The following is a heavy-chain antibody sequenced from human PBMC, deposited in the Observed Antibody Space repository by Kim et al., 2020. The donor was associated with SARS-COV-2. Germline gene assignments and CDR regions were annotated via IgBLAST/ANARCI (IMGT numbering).Heavy chain of an antibody. CDR3: ARGDCSSTSCLRKRLYAFDI. J-gene: IGHJ3*02. CDR1: GGSFSGYY. Sequence: SETLSLTCAVYGGSFSGYYWSWIRQPPGKGLEWIGEINHSGSTNYNPSLKSRVTISVDTSKNQFSLKLSSVTAADTAVYYCARGDCSSTSCLRKRLYAFDIWGQGTMVTVSS. D-gene: IGHD2-2*01. CDR2: INHSGST. V-gene: IGHV4-34*01.